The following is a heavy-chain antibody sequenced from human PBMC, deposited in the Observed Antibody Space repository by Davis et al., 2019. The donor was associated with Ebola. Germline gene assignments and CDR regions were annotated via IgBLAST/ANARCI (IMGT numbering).Heavy chain of an antibody. CDR3: ARRRVIHDLATNDYFDF. CDR2: INPNSGST. J-gene: IGHJ4*02. CDR1: GYTFTDY. D-gene: IGHD5-12*01. V-gene: IGHV1-2*02. Sequence: ASVKVSCKASGYTFTDYIHWVRQAPGQGLEWMGWINPNSGSTNYPQTFQRRVTITTDTSINTAYMELSGLRSDDTAIYYCARRRVIHDLATNDYFDFWGQGTLVTVSS.